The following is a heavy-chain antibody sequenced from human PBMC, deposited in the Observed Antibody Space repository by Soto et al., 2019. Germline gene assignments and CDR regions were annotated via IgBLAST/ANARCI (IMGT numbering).Heavy chain of an antibody. CDR2: INVAKGKT. Sequence: SVKVSCKASGYSFRGYGVNWLRRAPRQRFEWMGWINVAKGKTKYSQKFQGRVTVTRDTSASTVYMDLSGLRSEDTAVYYCTRDRAREGYFGMDVWGQGTTVT. J-gene: IGHJ6*02. CDR1: GYSFRGYG. V-gene: IGHV1-3*01. CDR3: TRDRAREGYFGMDV. D-gene: IGHD5-12*01.